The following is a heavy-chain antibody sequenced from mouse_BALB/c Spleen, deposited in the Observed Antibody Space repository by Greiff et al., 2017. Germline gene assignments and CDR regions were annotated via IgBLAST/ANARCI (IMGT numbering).Heavy chain of an antibody. D-gene: IGHD3-3*01. Sequence: EVKLVESGPGLVKPSQSLSFTCTVTGYSITSDYAWNWIRQFPGNKLEWMGYISYSGSTSYNPSLKSRISITRDTSKNQFFLQLNSVTTEDTATYYCERYFLGGNYFDYWGQGTTLTVSS. CDR1: GYSITSDYA. CDR3: ERYFLGGNYFDY. J-gene: IGHJ2*01. CDR2: ISYSGST. V-gene: IGHV3-2*02.